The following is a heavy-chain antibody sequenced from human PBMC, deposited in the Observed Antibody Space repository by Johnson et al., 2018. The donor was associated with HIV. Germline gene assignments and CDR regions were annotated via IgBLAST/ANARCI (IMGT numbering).Heavy chain of an antibody. CDR2: ISSSGSNI. CDR3: ARPIARGASDI. CDR1: GFSFSDYY. V-gene: IGHV3-11*01. Sequence: QVQLVESGGGLVKPGGSLRLSCATSGFSFSDYYMSWIRQAPGKGLEWVSYISSSGSNIYYADSVKGRFTISRDNAKNSLYLQINSLRAEDTAVYYCARPIARGASDIWGQGTMVTVSS. J-gene: IGHJ3*02. D-gene: IGHD3-10*01.